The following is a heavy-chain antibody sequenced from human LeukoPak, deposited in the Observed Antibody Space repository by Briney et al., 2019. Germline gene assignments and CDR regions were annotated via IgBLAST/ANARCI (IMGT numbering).Heavy chain of an antibody. J-gene: IGHJ4*02. CDR2: IKTDGTNT. CDR3: GGSEDGYIDY. D-gene: IGHD5-24*01. Sequence: GGSLRLSCAASGFTFTRHWMHWVRQAPGKGLEWVSRIKTDGTNTIYADFVEGRFTISRDNARNTLYLQMSSLRAGDTAVYYCGGSEDGYIDYWGQGTLVTVSS. CDR1: GFTFTRHW. V-gene: IGHV3-74*01.